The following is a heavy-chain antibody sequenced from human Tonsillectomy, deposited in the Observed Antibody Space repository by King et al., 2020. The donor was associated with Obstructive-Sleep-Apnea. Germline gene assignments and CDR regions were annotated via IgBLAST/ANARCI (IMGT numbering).Heavy chain of an antibody. J-gene: IGHJ4*02. CDR1: GDSISSLY. V-gene: IGHV4-59*11. CDR3: ARFYGGNYLYFDY. Sequence: QLQESGPGLVKPSETLSLTCSVSGDSISSLYWSWIRQPPGEGLEWIGYIYYSGDTYYSPSLKSRVTISVDTSKNQFSLKLNSVTAADTAVYYCARFYGGNYLYFDYWGQGTLVTVSS. D-gene: IGHD4-23*01. CDR2: IYYSGDT.